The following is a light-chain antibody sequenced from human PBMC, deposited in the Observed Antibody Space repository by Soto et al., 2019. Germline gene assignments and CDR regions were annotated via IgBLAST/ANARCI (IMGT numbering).Light chain of an antibody. CDR1: QSVYINS. V-gene: IGKV3-20*01. Sequence: EIVLTQSPGTLSLSPGERATLSCRASQSVYINSLAWYQQKPGQPPRLLIYGAATRASDVPDRFSGSGSGADFALTIDRLEPEDFAVYYCQHYNNWPPWTFGQGTKVDIK. CDR3: QHYNNWPPWT. J-gene: IGKJ1*01. CDR2: GAA.